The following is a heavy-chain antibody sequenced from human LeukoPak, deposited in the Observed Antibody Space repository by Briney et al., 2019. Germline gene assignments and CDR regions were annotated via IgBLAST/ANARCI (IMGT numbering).Heavy chain of an antibody. V-gene: IGHV1-2*02. D-gene: IGHD2-2*01. CDR2: INPNSGGT. J-gene: IGHJ4*02. CDR1: GYTFTDYY. CDR3: ARANALYCSSTSCLFDY. Sequence: ASVKVSCKASGYTFTDYYMHWVRQAPGQGLEWMAWINPNSGGTYYAQNFHDRITLTRDTSISTAYMELSRLRSDDTAIYYCARANALYCSSTSCLFDYWGQGTLVTVSS.